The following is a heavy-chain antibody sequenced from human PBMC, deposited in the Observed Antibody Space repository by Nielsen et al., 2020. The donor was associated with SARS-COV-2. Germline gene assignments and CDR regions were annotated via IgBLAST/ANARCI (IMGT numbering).Heavy chain of an antibody. CDR1: FGSFSDYS. Sequence: SETLSLTCGVSFGSFSDYSWGWIRQPAGKGLEWIGVITYSGSTNYNPSLMSRVTISIVPSKSHFSLRLSSLTAADTATYYCARANPGLIQLDQWGQGTPVIVSS. J-gene: IGHJ5*02. CDR2: ITYSGST. CDR3: ARANPGLIQLDQ. D-gene: IGHD1-14*01. V-gene: IGHV4-34*01.